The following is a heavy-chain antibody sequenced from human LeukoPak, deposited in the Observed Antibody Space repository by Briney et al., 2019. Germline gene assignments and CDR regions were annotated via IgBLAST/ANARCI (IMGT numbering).Heavy chain of an antibody. J-gene: IGHJ4*02. CDR3: AKDARRSSGWYFFDH. D-gene: IGHD6-19*01. V-gene: IGHV3-30*18. CDR2: ISPGGTDK. CDR1: GFTFSAYG. Sequence: PGGSLRLSCAASGFTFSAYGMHWVRQAPGKGLEWVALISPGGTDKFYTDCVKGRFTISRDNSKNTLYLQMNSLRAEDTALYYCAKDARRSSGWYFFDHWGQGTLVTVSA.